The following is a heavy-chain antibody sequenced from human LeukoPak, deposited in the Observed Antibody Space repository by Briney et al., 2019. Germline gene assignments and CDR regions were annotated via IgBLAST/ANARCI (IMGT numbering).Heavy chain of an antibody. D-gene: IGHD6-13*01. V-gene: IGHV6-1*01. J-gene: IGHJ5*02. Sequence: SQTLSLTCAISGDSVSSNSAAWNWIRQSPSRGLEWLGRTYYRSKWYNDYAVSVKSRITINPDTSKNQFSLQLYSVTPEDTAVYYCAREKQQLVIMGHPGWFDPWGQGTLVTVSS. CDR1: GDSVSSNSAA. CDR2: TYYRSKWYN. CDR3: AREKQQLVIMGHPGWFDP.